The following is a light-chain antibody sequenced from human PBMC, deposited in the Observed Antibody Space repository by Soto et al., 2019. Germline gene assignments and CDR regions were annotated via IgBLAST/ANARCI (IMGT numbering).Light chain of an antibody. J-gene: IGKJ2*01. CDR2: DAS. Sequence: DIQMTQSPSTPSAPVGDRVTITCRASQSISSWLAWYQQKPGKAPKLLIYDASSLESGVPSRSSGSGSGTKFTLTISSLQPDDFATYYCQQYNSYPYTFGHGTKLVI. V-gene: IGKV1-5*01. CDR1: QSISSW. CDR3: QQYNSYPYT.